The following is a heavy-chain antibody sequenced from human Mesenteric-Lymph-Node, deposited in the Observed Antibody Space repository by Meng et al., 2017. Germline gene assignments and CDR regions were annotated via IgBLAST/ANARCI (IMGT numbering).Heavy chain of an antibody. V-gene: IGHV4-34*01. CDR2: INHSGST. CDR3: ARRGSYYDSVGYYYFDY. CDR1: GGSFSGYY. J-gene: IGHJ4*02. Sequence: QVQLQQWGAGLLKPSETLSLTCAVHGGSFSGYYWSWIRQPPGKGLEWIGEINHSGSTNYNPSLKSRVTISVDTSKNQFSLKLSSVTAADTAAYYCARRGSYYDSVGYYYFDYWGQGTLVTVSS. D-gene: IGHD3-22*01.